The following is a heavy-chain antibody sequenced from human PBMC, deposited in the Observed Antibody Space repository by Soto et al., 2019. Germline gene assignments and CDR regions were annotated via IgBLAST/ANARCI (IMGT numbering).Heavy chain of an antibody. D-gene: IGHD6-19*01. CDR2: IYYSGST. J-gene: IGHJ6*02. CDR1: GGSISTYY. CDR3: ASDRSSGWDQGYGMDV. V-gene: IGHV4-59*01. Sequence: SETLSLTCTVSGGSISTYYWSWIRQPPGKGLEWIGYIYYSGSTSYNPSLKSRVTISVDTSKNQFSLKLRSVTAADTAVYYCASDRSSGWDQGYGMDVSGQGTTVTVSS.